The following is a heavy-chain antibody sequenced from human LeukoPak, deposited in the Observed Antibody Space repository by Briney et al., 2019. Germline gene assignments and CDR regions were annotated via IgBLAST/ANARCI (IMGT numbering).Heavy chain of an antibody. CDR2: FDPEDGET. D-gene: IGHD1-26*01. Sequence: ASVKVSCKASGGTFSSYAISWVRQAPGQGLEWMGGFDPEDGETIYTQKFQGRVTMTEDTSTDTAYMELSSLRSEDTAVYYCATSPFVGSYFDYWGQGTLVTVSS. CDR1: GGTFSSYA. CDR3: ATSPFVGSYFDY. V-gene: IGHV1-24*01. J-gene: IGHJ4*02.